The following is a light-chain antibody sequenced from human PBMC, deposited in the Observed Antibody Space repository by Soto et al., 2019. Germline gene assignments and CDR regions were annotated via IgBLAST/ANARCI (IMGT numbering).Light chain of an antibody. J-gene: IGKJ5*01. CDR3: QQYDNPSIT. V-gene: IGKV1-33*01. CDR2: DSS. Sequence: DIQMTQSPSSLSASVGDRGTITCQASQDISNCLNWYHQKPWKGPKLLIYDSSNLETGVPSRFSGSGSGTDFTFTISSLQPEDIATYYCQQYDNPSITFGQGTRLQTK. CDR1: QDISNC.